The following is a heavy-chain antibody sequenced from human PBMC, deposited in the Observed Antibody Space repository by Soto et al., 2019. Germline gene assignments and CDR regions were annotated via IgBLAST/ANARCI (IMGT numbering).Heavy chain of an antibody. J-gene: IGHJ4*02. CDR1: GGSFSGYY. CDR2: INHSGST. D-gene: IGHD3-22*01. CDR3: ARRTTITMIVVVITYFDY. Sequence: PSETLSLTCAVYGGSFSGYYWSWIRQPPGKGLEWIGEINHSGSTNYNPSLKSRVTISVDTSKNQFSLKLSSVTAADTAVYYCARRTTITMIVVVITYFDYWGQGTLVTVSS. V-gene: IGHV4-34*01.